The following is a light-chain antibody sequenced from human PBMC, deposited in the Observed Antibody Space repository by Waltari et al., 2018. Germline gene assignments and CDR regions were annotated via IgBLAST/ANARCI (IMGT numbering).Light chain of an antibody. CDR1: SSDVGRYNL. CDR3: CSYTGSPHVV. V-gene: IGLV2-23*02. Sequence: QSALTQPASVSGSPGQSITISCTGTSSDVGRYNLVSWYQQHPGRAPKLMIYEVSERPSGVSKRFSGSKSGNTASLTISGLQAEDEADYYCCSYTGSPHVVFGGGTKLTVL. CDR2: EVS. J-gene: IGLJ2*01.